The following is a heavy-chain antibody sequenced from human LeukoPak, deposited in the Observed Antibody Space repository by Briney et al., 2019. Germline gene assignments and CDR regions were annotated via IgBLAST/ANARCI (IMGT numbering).Heavy chain of an antibody. CDR3: ARDPSEGAYSDFWSGYPIFDY. Sequence: GGSLRLSCAASGFTFSSYSMNWVRQAPGKGLEWFSSFSSSSSYIYYADSVKGRFTISRDNAKNSLYLQMYSLRDQDTAVYYCARDPSEGAYSDFWSGYPIFDYWGQGTLVTVSS. D-gene: IGHD3-3*01. CDR2: FSSSSSYI. J-gene: IGHJ4*02. CDR1: GFTFSSYS. V-gene: IGHV3-21*01.